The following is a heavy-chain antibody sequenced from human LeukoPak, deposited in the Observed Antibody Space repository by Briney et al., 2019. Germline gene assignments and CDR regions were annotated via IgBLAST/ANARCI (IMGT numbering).Heavy chain of an antibody. CDR2: INAYNGDT. V-gene: IGHV1-18*01. CDR3: AKGDNTAIPNY. D-gene: IGHD5-18*01. J-gene: IGHJ4*02. CDR1: NYTFTSDG. Sequence: ASVKVSCKASNYTFTSDGISWVRQAPGQGLEWMAWINAYNGDTNYAQKFQGRVTLTTDTSTSTAYMELRSLRSDDTAVYYCAKGDNTAIPNYWGQGTLVTVSS.